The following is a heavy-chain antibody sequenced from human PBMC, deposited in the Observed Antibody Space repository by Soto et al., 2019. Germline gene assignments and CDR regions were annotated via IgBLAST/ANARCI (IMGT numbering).Heavy chain of an antibody. D-gene: IGHD3-22*01. Sequence: HPGGSLRLSCAASGFTFSSYAMSWVRQAPGKGLEWVSAISGSGGSTYYADSVKGRFTISKDNSKNTLYLQMNSLRAEDTAVYYCARRLSTMIVVVSRFDYWGQGTLVTVSS. V-gene: IGHV3-23*01. CDR1: GFTFSSYA. CDR2: ISGSGGST. CDR3: ARRLSTMIVVVSRFDY. J-gene: IGHJ4*02.